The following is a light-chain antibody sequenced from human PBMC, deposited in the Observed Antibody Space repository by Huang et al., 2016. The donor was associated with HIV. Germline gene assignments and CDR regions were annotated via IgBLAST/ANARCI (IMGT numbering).Light chain of an antibody. J-gene: IGKJ3*01. CDR3: QHHDNLPFT. CDR1: QDISNY. Sequence: DIQMTQSPSSLSASIGDRVTITCQASQDISNYLNWYQQKPGKAPRRLSYDTSNLETGVPSRFSGSGSGTDFTFTISSLQPEDIATYYCQHHDNLPFTFGPGTKVDIK. V-gene: IGKV1-33*01. CDR2: DTS.